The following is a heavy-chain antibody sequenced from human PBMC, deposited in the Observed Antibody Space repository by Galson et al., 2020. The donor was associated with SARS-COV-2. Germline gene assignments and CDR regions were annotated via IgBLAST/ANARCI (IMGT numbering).Heavy chain of an antibody. J-gene: IGHJ4*02. CDR3: ARGWGDGYNDFDY. D-gene: IGHD5-12*01. V-gene: IGHV4-30-4*08. CDR1: GGSISSGDYY. Sequence: SETLSLTCTVSGGSISSGDYYWSWIRQPPGKGLEWIGYIYYSGSTYYNPSLKSRVTISVDTSKNQFSLKLSSVTAADTAVYYCARGWGDGYNDFDYWGQGTLVTVSS. CDR2: IYYSGST.